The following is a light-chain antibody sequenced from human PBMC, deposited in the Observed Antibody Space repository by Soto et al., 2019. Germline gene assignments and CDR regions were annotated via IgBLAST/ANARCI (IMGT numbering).Light chain of an antibody. V-gene: IGKV3-15*01. CDR3: QQYNTWRSIT. J-gene: IGKJ5*01. CDR1: QSISSN. Sequence: EIVMTQSPATLSVSPGERATLSCRASQSISSNLGWYQQRPGQAPRLLIYGASTRATGIPARFSGSGSGTEFTLPISSLQSEDFAVDYCQQYNTWRSITFGQGTRLEIK. CDR2: GAS.